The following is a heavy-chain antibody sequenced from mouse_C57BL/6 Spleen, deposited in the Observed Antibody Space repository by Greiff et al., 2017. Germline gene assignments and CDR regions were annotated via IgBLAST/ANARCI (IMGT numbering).Heavy chain of an antibody. D-gene: IGHD3-3*01. V-gene: IGHV3-6*01. J-gene: IGHJ3*01. CDR3: ARVGMSTGAY. CDR2: ISYDGSN. CDR1: GYSITSGYY. Sequence: DVKLQESGPGLVKPSQSLSLTCSVTGYSITSGYYWNWIRQFPGNKLEWMGYISYDGSNNYNPSLKNRVSITRDTSMNQFFLKLNSVTTEDTATYYCARVGMSTGAYWGKGTLVTVSA.